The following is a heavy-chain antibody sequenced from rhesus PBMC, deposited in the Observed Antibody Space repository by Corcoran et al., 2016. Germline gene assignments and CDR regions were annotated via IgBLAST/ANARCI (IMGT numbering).Heavy chain of an antibody. J-gene: IGHJ4*01. CDR1: GGSISDSYR. CDR3: ARGKSTFACDS. D-gene: IGHD1-38*01. V-gene: IGHV4S10*01. CDR2: IYGKNTNT. Sequence: QVQLQESGPGVVKPSETLSLTCAVSGGSISDSYRWSWIRQPPGKGLEWIGYIYGKNTNTNNNPSLRRRVTISKDTSKSQFSLKLSSVTAADTAVYFCARGKSTFACDSWGQGVLVTVSS.